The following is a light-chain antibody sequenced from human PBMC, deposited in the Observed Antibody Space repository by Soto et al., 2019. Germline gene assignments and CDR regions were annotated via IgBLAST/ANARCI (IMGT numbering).Light chain of an antibody. J-gene: IGKJ1*01. V-gene: IGKV3-15*01. CDR3: QQYNNWPPRAWT. CDR2: GAS. CDR1: QSVSSN. Sequence: EIVMTQSPAPLSVSPGERATLSCRASQSVSSNLVWYQQKPGQAPRLLIYGASTRATGIPARFSGSGSGTEFTLTISSLQSEDFAVYYCQQYNNWPPRAWTFGQGTKVEIK.